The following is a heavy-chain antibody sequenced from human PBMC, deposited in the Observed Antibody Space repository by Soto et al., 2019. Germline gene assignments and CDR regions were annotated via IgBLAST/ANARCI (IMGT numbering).Heavy chain of an antibody. V-gene: IGHV3-7*01. CDR1: GFTFSSYW. Sequence: GGSLRLSCAASGFTFSSYWMSWVRQAPWKGLEWVANIKQDGSEKYYVDSVKGRVTISRDNAKKSLYLQMNSLRAEATAVYYCGRDTMVRGGLGSLDYWGQGTLVTVSS. D-gene: IGHD3-10*01. J-gene: IGHJ4*02. CDR3: GRDTMVRGGLGSLDY. CDR2: IKQDGSEK.